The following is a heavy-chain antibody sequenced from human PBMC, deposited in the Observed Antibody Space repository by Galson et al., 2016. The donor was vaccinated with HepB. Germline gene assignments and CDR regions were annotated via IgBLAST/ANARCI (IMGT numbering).Heavy chain of an antibody. CDR1: GFTFSDYY. J-gene: IGHJ3*02. V-gene: IGHV3-11*03. Sequence: SLRLSCAASGFTFSDYYMSWIRQAPGKGLEWVSYISISSSYTNYADSVKGRFTISRDNAKNSVYLQMNSPRAEDTAVYYCARNRGYSGYDAFDIWGQGTMVTVSS. CDR3: ARNRGYSGYDAFDI. CDR2: ISISSSYT. D-gene: IGHD5-12*01.